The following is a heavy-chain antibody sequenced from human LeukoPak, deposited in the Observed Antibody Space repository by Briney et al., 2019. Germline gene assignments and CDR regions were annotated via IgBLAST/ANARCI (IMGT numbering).Heavy chain of an antibody. CDR2: INHSGNT. J-gene: IGHJ4*02. Sequence: SETLSLTCAVYGVSFNGYYWSWIRQPPGQGLEWIGEINHSGNTNYNPSLKSRVTISVDTSKNQFSLKLTSVTAADTAVYYCARLNVVVITTTPYYFDYWGQGTLVTVSS. CDR3: ARLNVVVITTTPYYFDY. V-gene: IGHV4-34*01. D-gene: IGHD2-15*01. CDR1: GVSFNGYY.